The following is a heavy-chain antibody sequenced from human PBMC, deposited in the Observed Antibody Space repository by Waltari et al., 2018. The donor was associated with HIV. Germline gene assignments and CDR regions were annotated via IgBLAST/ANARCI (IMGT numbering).Heavy chain of an antibody. D-gene: IGHD1-26*01. J-gene: IGHJ4*02. CDR2: INPNSGNT. Sequence: QVQLLQSGPEVRKPGASVKVSCRASGYNFTGYHMHWVRQAPGQGLEWMGWINPNSGNTHLAQKFKGKVTMTRVTSIRTAYLEMRRLKSDDTAIYYCARDGVGDAAFDYWGQGTLVTVS. CDR3: ARDGVGDAAFDY. CDR1: GYNFTGYH. V-gene: IGHV1-2*02.